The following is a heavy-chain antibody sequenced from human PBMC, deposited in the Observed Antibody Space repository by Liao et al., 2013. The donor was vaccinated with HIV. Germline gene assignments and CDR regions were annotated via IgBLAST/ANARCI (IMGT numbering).Heavy chain of an antibody. D-gene: IGHD3-16*01. CDR3: ARKGMTTLSYWYFDL. J-gene: IGHJ2*01. V-gene: IGHV4-4*07. Sequence: QVQLQESGPGLVKPSETLSLTCTVSGGSTGNSHYYWGWIRQPAGKGLEWIGRIYTSGSTNYNPSLKSRLTMSVDTSKNQFSLRLSSVTAADTAVYYCARKGMTTLSYWYFDLWGRGTLVTVSS. CDR1: GGSTGNSHYY. CDR2: IYTSGST.